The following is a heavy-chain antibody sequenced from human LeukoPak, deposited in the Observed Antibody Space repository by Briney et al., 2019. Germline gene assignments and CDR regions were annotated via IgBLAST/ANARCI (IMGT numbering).Heavy chain of an antibody. CDR3: AKGLWYYYDSSGYVDY. CDR1: GFTFSSYG. V-gene: IGHV3-30*18. CDR2: ISYDRSNK. J-gene: IGHJ4*02. D-gene: IGHD3-22*01. Sequence: AGRSLRLSCAASGFTFSSYGMHWVRQAPGKGLEWVAVISYDRSNKYYADSVKGRFTISRDNSKNTLYLQMNSLRAEDTAVYYCAKGLWYYYDSSGYVDYWGQGTLVSVSS.